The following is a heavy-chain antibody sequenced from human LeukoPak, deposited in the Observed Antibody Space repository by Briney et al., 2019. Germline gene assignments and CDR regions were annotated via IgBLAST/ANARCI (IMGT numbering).Heavy chain of an antibody. CDR2: ISNTGST. V-gene: IGHV4-61*05. D-gene: IGHD2-15*01. J-gene: IGHJ4*02. Sequence: PSETLSLTCTVSGGSISSSSYYWGWIRQPPGKGLEWIGYISNTGSTSYNPSLKSRLTILLDTSKNQFSLKLGSVTAADTAVYYCARQAYCGGGTCYPFHYWGQGTLVTVSS. CDR3: ARQAYCGGGTCYPFHY. CDR1: GGSISSSSYY.